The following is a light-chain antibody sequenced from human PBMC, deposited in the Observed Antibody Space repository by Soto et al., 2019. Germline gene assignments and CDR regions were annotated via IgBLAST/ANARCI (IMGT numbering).Light chain of an antibody. V-gene: IGKV1D-13*01. CDR1: QGISSA. J-gene: IGKJ3*01. CDR3: KQFDDYPFT. Sequence: ASQLTQSPSSLSASVGDSVTITCRASQGISSALAWYQQTPGRAPKLLIYDASTLASGVQSRFSGSRSGTDFTLTVRSLQPEDFATYYCKQFDDYPFTFGQGTKVDIK. CDR2: DAS.